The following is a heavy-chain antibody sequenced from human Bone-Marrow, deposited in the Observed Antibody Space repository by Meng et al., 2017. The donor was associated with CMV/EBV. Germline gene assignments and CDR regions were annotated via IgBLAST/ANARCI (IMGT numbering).Heavy chain of an antibody. CDR1: GGSFSGYY. CDR2: IYYSGST. D-gene: IGHD5-12*01. CDR3: ARDLIVATPDC. V-gene: IGHV4-34*01. J-gene: IGHJ4*02. Sequence: GSLRLSCAVYGGSFSGYYWSWIRQPPGKGLEWIGSIYYSGSTYYNPSLKSRVTISVDTSKNQFSLKLSSVTAADTAVYYCARDLIVATPDCWGQGTLVTVSS.